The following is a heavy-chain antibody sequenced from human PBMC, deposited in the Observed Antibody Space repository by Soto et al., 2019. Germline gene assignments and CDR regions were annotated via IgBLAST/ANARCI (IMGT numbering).Heavy chain of an antibody. CDR2: IKQDGSET. CDR1: GFTFSTYW. D-gene: IGHD3-22*01. J-gene: IGHJ4*02. Sequence: VGSLRLSCAASGFTFSTYWMNWVRQAPGKGLEWVDSIKQDGSETYYVDSVKGRFTISRDNAKNSLYLQMNSLRAEDTAVFYCARDKEPITSRSGYPXWGQVTLVTVSX. V-gene: IGHV3-7*03. CDR3: ARDKEPITSRSGYPX.